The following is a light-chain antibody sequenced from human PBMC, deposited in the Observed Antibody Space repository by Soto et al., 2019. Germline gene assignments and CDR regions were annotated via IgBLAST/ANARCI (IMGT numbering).Light chain of an antibody. CDR1: QSINIY. CDR3: QQSYRSPYT. V-gene: IGKV1-39*01. J-gene: IGKJ2*01. Sequence: IQMTQSPSSLSASVGDSVTVTCRASQSINIYLNWYQQKPGKAPTLLIYGASSLQSGVPSRFTGGGSRTDFTLTISSLQPEDFGTYSCQQSYRSPYTFGQGTKLEIK. CDR2: GAS.